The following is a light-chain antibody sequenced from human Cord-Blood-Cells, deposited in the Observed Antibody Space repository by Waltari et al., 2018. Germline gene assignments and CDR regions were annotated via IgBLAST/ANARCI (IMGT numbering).Light chain of an antibody. CDR3: SSYAGSNNV. V-gene: IGLV2-8*01. J-gene: IGLJ3*02. Sequence: QSALTQPPSASGSPGQSVTISCTGTSSDVGGYNYVSWYQQHPGKAPKLMIYEVSKRPSGVPDRFSGSKSGNTASLTVSGLQAEDEADYYCSSYAGSNNVLGGGTKLTVL. CDR1: SSDVGGYNY. CDR2: EVS.